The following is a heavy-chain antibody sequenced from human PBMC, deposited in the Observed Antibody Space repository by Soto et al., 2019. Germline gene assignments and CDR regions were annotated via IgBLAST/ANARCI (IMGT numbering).Heavy chain of an antibody. Sequence: SETLSLTCTVSGGSIRSYCWTWIRQPPGEGLEWIGCICNSGSTNYNPSLKSRVTISVDTQKNQFSLKLSSVTAADTAVYYCARGDQIGDIVVVVAARRHRAEYFQHWGQGTLVTVSS. CDR2: ICNSGST. CDR1: GGSIRSYC. CDR3: ARGDQIGDIVVVVAARRHRAEYFQH. D-gene: IGHD2-15*01. J-gene: IGHJ1*01. V-gene: IGHV4-59*12.